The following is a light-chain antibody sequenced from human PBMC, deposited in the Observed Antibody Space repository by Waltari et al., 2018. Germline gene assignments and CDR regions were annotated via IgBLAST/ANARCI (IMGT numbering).Light chain of an antibody. J-gene: IGKJ3*01. CDR2: AAS. V-gene: IGKV3-15*01. Sequence: EIVMTQSPATLSVSPGERATLSCRASQSISTDLAWYQQKPGQAPRLLIYAASTRATGIPASFSGSGSGTDFTLTISSLQSEDFAVYYCQQYYNTPPTFGPGTKVDIK. CDR3: QQYYNTPPT. CDR1: QSISTD.